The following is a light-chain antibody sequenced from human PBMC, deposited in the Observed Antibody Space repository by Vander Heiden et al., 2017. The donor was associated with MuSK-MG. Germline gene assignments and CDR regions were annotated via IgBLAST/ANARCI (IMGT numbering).Light chain of an antibody. J-gene: IGLJ3*02. Sequence: SYEVTQLPSVSVSPGQTASITCSGDKLWDKNVCWYRQKPGQSPVLVIFKANMRPSGIPERFSGSNSGNTATLTISGTQAMDEADYYCQAWDGSTVVFGGGTKLTVL. CDR1: KLWDKN. V-gene: IGLV3-1*01. CDR2: KAN. CDR3: QAWDGSTVV.